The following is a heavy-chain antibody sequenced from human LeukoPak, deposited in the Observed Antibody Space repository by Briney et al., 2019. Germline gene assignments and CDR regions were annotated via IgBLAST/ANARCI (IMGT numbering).Heavy chain of an antibody. CDR3: ARASTSWYTGGRYYFDY. J-gene: IGHJ4*02. CDR1: AYTFTSYD. V-gene: IGHV1-8*01. Sequence: ASVKVSCKASAYTFTSYDINWVRQATGQGLEWMGWMNPNSGNRGYAQKFQGRVTMTSNTSISTAYMELSSLRSEDTAVYYCARASTSWYTGGRYYFDYWGQGTLVTVSS. D-gene: IGHD6-13*01. CDR2: MNPNSGNR.